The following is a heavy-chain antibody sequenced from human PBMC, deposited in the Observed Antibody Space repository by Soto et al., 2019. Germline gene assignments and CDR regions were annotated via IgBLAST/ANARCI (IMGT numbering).Heavy chain of an antibody. Sequence: PSEPLSLTCTVSGGSIRSSNYYWAWIRQPPGKGLQWIASIYYTENTYYSPSLKSRVSIFIDSSSNRFSLYLNSLTAADTAVYYCARATVAVAAGFDYGGRGALVTVS. J-gene: IGHJ4*02. CDR1: GGSIRSSNYY. V-gene: IGHV4-39*01. D-gene: IGHD6-19*01. CDR2: IYYTENT. CDR3: ARATVAVAAGFDY.